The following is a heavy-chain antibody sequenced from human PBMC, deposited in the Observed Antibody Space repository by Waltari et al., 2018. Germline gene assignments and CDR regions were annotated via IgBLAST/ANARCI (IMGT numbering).Heavy chain of an antibody. D-gene: IGHD6-13*01. CDR3: ARGAAPDY. CDR1: GFTFSNYD. Sequence: EVQLVESGGGLVQPGGSLRLSCAASGFTFSNYDMNWVRQVPGQGLEWVSYITSSSSTIYYADSGKGRFTISRDNAKNSLYLQMNSLRAEDTAVYYCARGAAPDYWGQGTLVTVSS. CDR2: ITSSSSTI. V-gene: IGHV3-48*01. J-gene: IGHJ4*02.